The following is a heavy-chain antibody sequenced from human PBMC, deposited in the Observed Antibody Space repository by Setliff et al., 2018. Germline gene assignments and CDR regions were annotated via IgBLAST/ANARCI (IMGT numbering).Heavy chain of an antibody. CDR3: AREGVDTRSSTDYRYYMDV. CDR2: TIPSFGST. D-gene: IGHD5-18*01. CDR1: GYIFTSYG. V-gene: IGHV1-69*05. J-gene: IGHJ6*03. Sequence: SVKVSCKASGYIFTSYGISWVRQAPGQGLEWMGGTIPSFGSTNYAQKFQDRVTIITDESTSTAYMELSSLTSDDTAVYYCAREGVDTRSSTDYRYYMDVWGKGTTVTVSS.